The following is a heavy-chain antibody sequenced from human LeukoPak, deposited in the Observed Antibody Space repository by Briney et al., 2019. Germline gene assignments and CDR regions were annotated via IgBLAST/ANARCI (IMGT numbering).Heavy chain of an antibody. V-gene: IGHV3-66*01. CDR1: GFTVSSNY. CDR3: ARVATERGTDDAFDI. J-gene: IGHJ3*02. Sequence: GGSLRLSCAASGFTVSSNYMSWVRQAPGKGLEWVSAIYSGGSTYYADSVKGRFTISRDNSKNTLYLQMNSLRAEDTAVYYCARVATERGTDDAFDIWGQGTMVTVFS. D-gene: IGHD5-12*01. CDR2: IYSGGST.